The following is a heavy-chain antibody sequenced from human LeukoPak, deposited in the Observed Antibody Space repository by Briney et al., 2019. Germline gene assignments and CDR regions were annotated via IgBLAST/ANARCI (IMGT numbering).Heavy chain of an antibody. CDR1: GYTFTSYA. Sequence: ASVKVSCKASGYTFTSYAMNWVRQAPGQGLEWMGWINTNTGNPTYAQGFTGRFVLSLDTSVSTAYLQISSLKAEDTAVYYCAREDRIYYYDSSIGWFDPWGQGTLVTVSS. J-gene: IGHJ5*02. CDR3: AREDRIYYYDSSIGWFDP. V-gene: IGHV7-4-1*02. D-gene: IGHD3-22*01. CDR2: INTNTGNP.